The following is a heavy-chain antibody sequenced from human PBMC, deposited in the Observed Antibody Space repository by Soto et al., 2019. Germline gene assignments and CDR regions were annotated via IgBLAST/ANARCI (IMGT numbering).Heavy chain of an antibody. Sequence: XGSLRLSCAASAFTVTRTYMTWVRQAPGKGLEWVSFIAGGDNTFYADSVKGRFTISRDKSKNTLYLQMNSLRAEDTAVYYCAMTHYDFWSGYRFDPWGQGTLVTVSS. J-gene: IGHJ5*02. V-gene: IGHV3-53*01. CDR2: IAGGDNT. CDR3: AMTHYDFWSGYRFDP. D-gene: IGHD3-3*01. CDR1: AFTVTRTY.